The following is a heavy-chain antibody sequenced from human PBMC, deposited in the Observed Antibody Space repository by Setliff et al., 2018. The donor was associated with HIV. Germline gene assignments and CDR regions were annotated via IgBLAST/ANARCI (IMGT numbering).Heavy chain of an antibody. CDR2: LNDRGHI. V-gene: IGHV4-34*01. J-gene: IGHJ4*02. CDR1: GDSFGDFY. CDR3: AIFFVTSVTTQDH. Sequence: TLSLTCAMYGDSFGDFYWNWIRQAPGKGLEWIVELNDRGHINYNPSLKSRVTISQDTSKRQFSLRMTSVTAADTAVYYCAIFFVTSVTTQDHWGQGTLVTVSS. D-gene: IGHD4-17*01.